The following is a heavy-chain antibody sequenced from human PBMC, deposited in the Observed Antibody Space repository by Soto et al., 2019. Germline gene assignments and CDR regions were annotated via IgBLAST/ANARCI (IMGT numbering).Heavy chain of an antibody. J-gene: IGHJ4*02. CDR2: IKQEGSEK. CDR3: ARDLGDGYHSRSSPFEY. Sequence: VGTLRLSCADSLFTFSSYWRSLVRQAPGKGLEWVSNIKQEGSEKYYVDSVKGRFTISRDNAKNSLYLQMNSLRDEETAVYSYARDLGDGYHSRSSPFEYWRQGPLVTVSS. CDR1: LFTFSSYW. D-gene: IGHD5-12*01. V-gene: IGHV3-7*01.